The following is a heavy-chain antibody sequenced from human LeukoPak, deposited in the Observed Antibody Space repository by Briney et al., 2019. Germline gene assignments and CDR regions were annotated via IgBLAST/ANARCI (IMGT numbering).Heavy chain of an antibody. J-gene: IGHJ6*02. CDR3: TSATGSYLAYYGLDV. D-gene: IGHD1-26*01. V-gene: IGHV3-49*04. Sequence: GGSLRLSCTASGFTFGDYAMSWVRQAPGKGLEWVGFIRNLAYGGSPEYAASVRGRFTISRDKYKSIAYLQMNSLKTEDTGIYYCTSATGSYLAYYGLDVWGQGTTVTVSS. CDR2: IRNLAYGGSP. CDR1: GFTFGDYA.